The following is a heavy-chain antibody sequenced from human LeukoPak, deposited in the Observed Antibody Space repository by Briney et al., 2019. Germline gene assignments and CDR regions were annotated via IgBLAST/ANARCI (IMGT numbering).Heavy chain of an antibody. Sequence: GGPLILSCAASGFTFRSYSMNWVRQAPGKGLEWVSSISSSSSYIYYADSVKGRFTISRDNAKNSLYLQMNSLRAEDTAVYYCARDRRAAAAGLFDYWGQGTLVTVSS. V-gene: IGHV3-21*01. J-gene: IGHJ4*02. CDR2: ISSSSSYI. D-gene: IGHD6-13*01. CDR1: GFTFRSYS. CDR3: ARDRRAAAAGLFDY.